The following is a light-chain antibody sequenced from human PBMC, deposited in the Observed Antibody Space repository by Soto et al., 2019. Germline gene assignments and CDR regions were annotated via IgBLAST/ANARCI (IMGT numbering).Light chain of an antibody. J-gene: IGKJ1*01. CDR1: QTISDW. Sequence: DIQMTQSPSTLSASVGDRVTITCRASQTISDWLAWYQHKPGRAPKLLIYKTSSLESGVPSRFSGSGSGTEFTLTISSLQPDDFAIYYCQQYNSYWTFGQGTKVEIK. CDR3: QQYNSYWT. CDR2: KTS. V-gene: IGKV1-5*03.